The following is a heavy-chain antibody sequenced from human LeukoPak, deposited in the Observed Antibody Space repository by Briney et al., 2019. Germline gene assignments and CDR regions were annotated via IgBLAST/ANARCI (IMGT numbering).Heavy chain of an antibody. CDR1: GYTFSSYG. Sequence: GASVKVSCKATGYTFSSYGISWVRQAPGQGLEWMGWISGYNGNTNYAQKLQGRVTMTTDTSTSIAYMELRSLRSDDTAVYYCARGGRSSPYSYAMDIWGQGTTVTVSS. CDR3: ARGGRSSPYSYAMDI. D-gene: IGHD2-15*01. J-gene: IGHJ6*02. CDR2: ISGYNGNT. V-gene: IGHV1-18*01.